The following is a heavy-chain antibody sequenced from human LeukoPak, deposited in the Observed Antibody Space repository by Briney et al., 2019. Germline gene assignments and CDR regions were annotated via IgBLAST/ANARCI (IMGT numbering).Heavy chain of an antibody. CDR1: GFTFSTNA. Sequence: GGSLRLSCAASGFTFSTNAMNWGRQAPGKRLEWVSGISGNSGNTYYADSVKGRFTISRYTSKNTLYLQMNSLRAEDTATYYCATGRGSSWYHHYMDVWGKGITVTVSS. CDR2: ISGNSGNT. CDR3: ATGRGSSWYHHYMDV. J-gene: IGHJ6*03. V-gene: IGHV3-23*01. D-gene: IGHD6-13*01.